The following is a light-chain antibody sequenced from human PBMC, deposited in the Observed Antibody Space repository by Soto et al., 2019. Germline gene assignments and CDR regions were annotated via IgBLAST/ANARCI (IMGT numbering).Light chain of an antibody. V-gene: IGLV1-44*01. CDR2: NNN. Sequence: QSVLTQPPSASGTPGQRVTISCSGSSSNIGSNTVNWYHQLPGTAPKLLISNNNQRPSGVPDRFSGSKSGTSASLAISGLQSEHEADYYCAAWDDGLNGVLFGGGTKLTVL. J-gene: IGLJ3*02. CDR1: SSNIGSNT. CDR3: AAWDDGLNGVL.